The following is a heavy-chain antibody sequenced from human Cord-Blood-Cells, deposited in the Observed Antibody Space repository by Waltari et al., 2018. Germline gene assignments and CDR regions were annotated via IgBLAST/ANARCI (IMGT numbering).Heavy chain of an antibody. CDR2: ISGSGGST. D-gene: IGHD5-12*01. J-gene: IGHJ3*02. Sequence: EVQLLESGGGLVQPGGSLRLSCAASGFTFSSYAMSSVRQAPGKGLEWVSAISGSGGSTYYADSVKGRFTISRDNSKNTLYLQMNSLRAEDTAVYYCAKDLPTYSGYDYDAFDIWGQGTMVTVSS. CDR3: AKDLPTYSGYDYDAFDI. CDR1: GFTFSSYA. V-gene: IGHV3-23*01.